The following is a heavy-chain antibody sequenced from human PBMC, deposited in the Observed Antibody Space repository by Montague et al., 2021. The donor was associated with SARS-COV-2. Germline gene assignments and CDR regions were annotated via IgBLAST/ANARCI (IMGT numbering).Heavy chain of an antibody. CDR3: ARAASPRGAFDV. V-gene: IGHV4-30-2*06. D-gene: IGHD3-10*01. J-gene: IGHJ3*01. Sequence: TLSLTCAVSGGSINSGGYSWSWIRQSPGKGLEWIGYILHSGSIYYNPSLWSRVTVPVDRSKSQFSLNLTSMTAADTAVYFCARAASPRGAFDVWGQGTVVTVSS. CDR1: GGSINSGGYS. CDR2: ILHSGSI.